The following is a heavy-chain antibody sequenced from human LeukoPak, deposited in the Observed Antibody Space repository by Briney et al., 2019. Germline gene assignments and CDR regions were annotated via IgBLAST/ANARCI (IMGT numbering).Heavy chain of an antibody. V-gene: IGHV3-30*19. Sequence: PGGSLRLSCAASGFSFSDFGMHWVRQAPGKGLERVAVISYDGTNKYYADSVKGRFTISRDNSKNTLYLQMNSLRPEDTAVYYCARGTGSSWYYDYWGQGTLVTVSS. CDR2: ISYDGTNK. CDR1: GFSFSDFG. CDR3: ARGTGSSWYYDY. D-gene: IGHD6-13*01. J-gene: IGHJ4*02.